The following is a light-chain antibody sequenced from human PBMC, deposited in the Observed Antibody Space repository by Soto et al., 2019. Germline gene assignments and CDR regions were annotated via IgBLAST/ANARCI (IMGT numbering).Light chain of an antibody. CDR3: SSYTSSSPVV. CDR1: SSNVGGYNY. CDR2: DVS. Sequence: QSALTQPASVSGSPGQSITSCSATSSNVGGYNYVSWYQQHPGKAPKLMIYDVSNRPSGVSNRFSGSKSGNTASLTISGLQAEDEADYYCSSYTSSSPVVFGGGTKVTVL. V-gene: IGLV2-14*01. J-gene: IGLJ2*01.